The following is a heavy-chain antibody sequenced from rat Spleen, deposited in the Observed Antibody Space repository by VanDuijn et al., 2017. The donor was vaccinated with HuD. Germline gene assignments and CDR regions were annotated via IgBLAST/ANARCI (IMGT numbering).Heavy chain of an antibody. CDR3: SRDEYRDNWGFAY. CDR2: MWYDGDT. J-gene: IGHJ3*01. V-gene: IGHV2-15*01. Sequence: QVQLKESGPGLVQPSETLSLTCTVSGFSLTSYSVSWVRQPSGKGPEWMGRMWYDGDTAYNSGLKSRLSISRDTSKSQVFLKMNSLQTEDTAIYFCSRDEYRDNWGFAYWGQGTLVTVSS. D-gene: IGHD1-5*01. CDR1: GFSLTSYS.